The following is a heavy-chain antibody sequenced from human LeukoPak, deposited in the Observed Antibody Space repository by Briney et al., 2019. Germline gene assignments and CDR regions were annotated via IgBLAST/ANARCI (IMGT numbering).Heavy chain of an antibody. D-gene: IGHD4-23*01. J-gene: IGHJ4*02. CDR3: ATNYGGNGFDY. CDR2: IYYSGST. CDR1: GGSISSYY. V-gene: IGHV4-59*01. Sequence: SETLSLTCTVSGGSISSYYWSWIRQPPGKGLEWIGYIYYSGSTNYNPSLKRRVTISVDTSKNQFSLKLSSVTAADTAVYYCATNYGGNGFDYWGQGTLVTVSS.